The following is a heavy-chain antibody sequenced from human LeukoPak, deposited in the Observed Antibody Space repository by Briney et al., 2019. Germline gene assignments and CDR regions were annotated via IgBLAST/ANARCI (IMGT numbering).Heavy chain of an antibody. J-gene: IGHJ1*01. CDR1: GGSISSSSYS. CDR3: ARLGYYYDSSGYRPSEYFQH. V-gene: IGHV4-39*01. D-gene: IGHD3-22*01. Sequence: SETLSLTCTVSGGSISSSSYSWGWIRQPPGKGLEWIGSIYHSGSTYYNPSLKSRVTISVDTSKNQFSLKLSSVTAADTAVYYCARLGYYYDSSGYRPSEYFQHWGQGTLVTVSS. CDR2: IYHSGST.